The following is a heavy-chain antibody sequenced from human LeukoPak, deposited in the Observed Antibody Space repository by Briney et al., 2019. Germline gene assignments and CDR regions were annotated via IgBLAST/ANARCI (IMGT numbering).Heavy chain of an antibody. Sequence: SGPALVKPTQTLTLTCTFSGFSLSTSGMCVTWIRQPXXXALEWLALIDWDDDKYYSTSLKTRLTISKDTSKNQVVLRMTNMDPVDTATYYCARLTTVTSTDYYFYYGLDVWGQGTTVTVSS. CDR2: IDWDDDK. D-gene: IGHD4-17*01. V-gene: IGHV2-70*01. CDR3: ARLTTVTSTDYYFYYGLDV. CDR1: GFSLSTSGMC. J-gene: IGHJ6*02.